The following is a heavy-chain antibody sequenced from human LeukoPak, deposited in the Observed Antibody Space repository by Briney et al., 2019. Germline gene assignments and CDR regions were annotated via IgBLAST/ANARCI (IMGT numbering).Heavy chain of an antibody. CDR1: GYTFTGYY. V-gene: IGHV1-46*01. J-gene: IGHJ4*02. CDR2: IYPRDGGT. CDR3: ARDQEGFDY. Sequence: GASVKVSCKASGYTFTGYYMHWVRQAPGQGLVWMGMIYPRDGGTSYAQKFQGRVTVTRDTSTSTVHMELSGLRSEDTAVYYCARDQEGFDYWGQGTLATVSS.